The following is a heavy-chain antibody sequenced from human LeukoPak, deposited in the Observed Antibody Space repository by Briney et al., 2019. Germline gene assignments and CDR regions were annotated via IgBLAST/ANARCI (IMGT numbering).Heavy chain of an antibody. V-gene: IGHV4-30-4*01. J-gene: IGHJ4*02. CDR3: ARAWTVTNDFDY. Sequence: TLSLTCTVSGGSISSGDYYWSWIRQPPGKGLEWIGYIYYSGSTYYNPSLKSRVTISVDTSKNQFSLKLSSVTAADTAVYYCARAWTVTNDFDYWGQGTLVTVSS. CDR2: IYYSGST. CDR1: GGSISSGDYY. D-gene: IGHD4-17*01.